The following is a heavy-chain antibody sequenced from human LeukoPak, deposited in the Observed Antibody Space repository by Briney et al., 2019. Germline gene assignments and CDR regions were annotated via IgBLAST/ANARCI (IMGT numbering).Heavy chain of an antibody. CDR2: ISKNTDNM. D-gene: IGHD2-15*01. V-gene: IGHV3-9*01. CDR1: GFTFDHYA. Sequence: GRSLRLSCAASGFTFDHYAMHWVRQGPGKGLEWVSGISKNTDNMGYADSVKGRFTISRDNAKKCLFLQMNSLTTEDTALYYCAKAPDSYYSLDGFDIWGQGTMVTVSS. J-gene: IGHJ3*02. CDR3: AKAPDSYYSLDGFDI.